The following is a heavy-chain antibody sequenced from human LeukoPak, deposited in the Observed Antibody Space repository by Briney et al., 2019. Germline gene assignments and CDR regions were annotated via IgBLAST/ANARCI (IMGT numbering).Heavy chain of an antibody. Sequence: GGSLRVSCAASGFTFSDYYMSWIRQAPGKGLEWVSYISSSGSTIYYADSVKGRFTISRDNAKNSLYLQMNSLRAEDTAVYYCARVQPHYYDSSGYPPDYWGQGTMVSVSS. J-gene: IGHJ4*02. D-gene: IGHD3-22*01. V-gene: IGHV3-11*01. CDR2: ISSSGSTI. CDR3: ARVQPHYYDSSGYPPDY. CDR1: GFTFSDYY.